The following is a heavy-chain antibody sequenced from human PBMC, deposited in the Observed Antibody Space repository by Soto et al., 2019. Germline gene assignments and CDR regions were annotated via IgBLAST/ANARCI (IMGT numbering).Heavy chain of an antibody. CDR1: GGTFSSYA. V-gene: IGHV1-69*06. CDR3: ARDQYYYDSSGYYYFDY. J-gene: IGHJ4*02. Sequence: SVKVSCQASGGTFSSYAISWVRQAPGQGLEWMGGIIPIFGTANYAQKFQGRVTITADKSTSTAYMELSSLRSEDTAVYYCARDQYYYDSSGYYYFDYWGQGTLVTVSS. D-gene: IGHD3-22*01. CDR2: IIPIFGTA.